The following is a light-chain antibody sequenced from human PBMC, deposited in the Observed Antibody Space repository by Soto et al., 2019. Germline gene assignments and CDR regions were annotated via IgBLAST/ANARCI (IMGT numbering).Light chain of an antibody. CDR1: QSISSNF. CDR3: QQFGSSLPWT. CDR2: GAS. Sequence: TQSPSTLSASVGDRVTITCRSSQSISSNFLAWYQQKPGQAPRLLIYGASSRATGIPDRFSGSGSGTDFTLTISRLEPEDFAVYYCQQFGSSLPWTFGQGTKVDIK. V-gene: IGKV3-20*01. J-gene: IGKJ1*01.